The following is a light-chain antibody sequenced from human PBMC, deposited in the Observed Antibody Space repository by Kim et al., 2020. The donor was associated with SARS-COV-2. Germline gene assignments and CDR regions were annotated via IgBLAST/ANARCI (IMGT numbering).Light chain of an antibody. CDR2: GNI. CDR3: QSYDSSLSGWV. V-gene: IGLV1-40*01. J-gene: IGLJ3*02. Sequence: QSVLTQPPSVSGAPGQRVTISCTGSSSNIGARYDVHWYQQLPGTAPKLLIYGNIDRPSGVPDRFSGSKSGTSASLVITGLRAEDEADYFCQSYDSSLSGWVFGGGTQLTVL. CDR1: SSNIGARYD.